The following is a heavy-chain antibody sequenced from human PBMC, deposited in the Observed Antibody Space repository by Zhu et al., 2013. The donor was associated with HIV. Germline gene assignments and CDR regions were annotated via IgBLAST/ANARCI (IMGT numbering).Heavy chain of an antibody. J-gene: IGHJ6*02. CDR1: GGTFSSYA. CDR3: ASNIYRVSYSSSWSLERGHYYYGMDV. D-gene: IGHD6-13*01. Sequence: QVQLVQSGAEVKKPGSSVKVSCKASGGTFSSYAISWVRQAPGQGLEWMGGIIPIFGTANYAQKFQGRVTITADESTSTAYMELSSLRSEDTAVYYCASNIYRVSYSSSWSLERGHYYYGMDVWGQGTTVTVSS. V-gene: IGHV1-69*01. CDR2: IIPIFGTA.